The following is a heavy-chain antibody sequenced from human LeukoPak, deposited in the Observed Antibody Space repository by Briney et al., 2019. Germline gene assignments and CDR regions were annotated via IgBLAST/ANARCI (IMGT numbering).Heavy chain of an antibody. CDR3: ARDVDESYYYDSSGNPSGAVDI. CDR2: ISTSGDTM. Sequence: GGSLRLSXAASGFTFRSYEIHWVRQAPGKGVEWISYISTSGDTMYYADSVKGRFTISRDNAKNSVYLHMNSLRAEDTAVYYCARDVDESYYYDSSGNPSGAVDIWGQGTTVTVSS. J-gene: IGHJ3*02. V-gene: IGHV3-48*03. D-gene: IGHD3-22*01. CDR1: GFTFRSYE.